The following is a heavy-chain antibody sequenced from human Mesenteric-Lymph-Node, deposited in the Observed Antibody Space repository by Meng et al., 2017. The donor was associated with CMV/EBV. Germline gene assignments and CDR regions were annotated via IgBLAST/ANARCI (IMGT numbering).Heavy chain of an antibody. J-gene: IGHJ4*02. Sequence: SETLSLTCTVSGGSINTGGNFWGWIRQRPGKGLEWIGNIYYFRGGTNYNPSLKSRVTISVDTSKNQFSLKLSSVTAADTAVYYCARRSSWLLYFDYWGQGTLVTVSS. CDR3: ARRSSWLLYFDY. V-gene: IGHV4-39*07. D-gene: IGHD6-13*01. CDR2: IYYFRGGT. CDR1: GGSINTGGNF.